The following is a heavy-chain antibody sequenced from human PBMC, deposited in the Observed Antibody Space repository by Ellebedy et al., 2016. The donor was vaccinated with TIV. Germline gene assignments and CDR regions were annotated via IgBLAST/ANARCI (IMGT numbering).Heavy chain of an antibody. V-gene: IGHV3-15*07. D-gene: IGHD3-10*01. Sequence: PGGSLRLSCAVSGSTFSNTWMNWVRQAPGKGLEWVGRIEGKSRGGTTDYAAPVKGRFTISRDDSNNSLYLQMNSLKTDDTAVYYCTRVGIRGWAYFDLWGRGTLVTVSS. CDR3: TRVGIRGWAYFDL. CDR2: IEGKSRGGTT. J-gene: IGHJ2*01. CDR1: GSTFSNTW.